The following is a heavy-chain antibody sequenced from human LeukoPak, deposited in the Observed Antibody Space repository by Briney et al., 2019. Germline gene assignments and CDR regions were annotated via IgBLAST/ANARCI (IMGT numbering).Heavy chain of an antibody. CDR2: INHSGST. Sequence: PSETLSLTCAVYGGSFSGYYWNWIRQPPGKGLEWIGEINHSGSTNYNPSLKSRVTISVDTSKNQFSLKLSSVTAADTAVYYCARGYYDSSGYFFFDYWGQGTLVTVSS. V-gene: IGHV4-34*01. D-gene: IGHD3-22*01. J-gene: IGHJ4*02. CDR3: ARGYYDSSGYFFFDY. CDR1: GGSFSGYY.